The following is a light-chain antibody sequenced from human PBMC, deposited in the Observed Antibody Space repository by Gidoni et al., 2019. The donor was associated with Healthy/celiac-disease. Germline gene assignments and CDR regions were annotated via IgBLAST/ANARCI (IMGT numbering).Light chain of an antibody. CDR3: QQYGSSPQT. J-gene: IGKJ1*01. CDR2: GAS. CDR1: QSVSSSY. V-gene: IGKV3-20*01. Sequence: IVFTQSPVTLSLSPGERATLSCRASQSVSSSYLAWYQQKPGQAPRLLIYGASSRATGIPDRFSGSGSGTDFTLTISRLEPEDFAVYYCQQYGSSPQTFGQGTKVEIK.